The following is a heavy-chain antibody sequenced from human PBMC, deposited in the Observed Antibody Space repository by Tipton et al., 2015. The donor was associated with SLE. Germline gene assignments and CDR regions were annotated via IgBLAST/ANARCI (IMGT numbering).Heavy chain of an antibody. D-gene: IGHD3-22*01. Sequence: TLSLTCAVYGGSFSDYSWSWIRQPPGKGLEWIGEINHSGSTNYNPSLKSRVTISIDTSKNLFSLNLSSVTAADTAVYYCARLGYYDSSAGCWGQGTLVTVSS. CDR3: ARLGYYDSSAGC. CDR1: GGSFSDYS. V-gene: IGHV4-34*01. J-gene: IGHJ4*02. CDR2: INHSGST.